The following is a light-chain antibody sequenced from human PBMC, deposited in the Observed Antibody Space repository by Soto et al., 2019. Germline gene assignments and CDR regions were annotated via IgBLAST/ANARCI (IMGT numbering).Light chain of an antibody. CDR1: SSNIGAGYD. CDR2: GNT. J-gene: IGLJ2*01. Sequence: QSVLTQPPSVSGSPGQRVTISCTGSSSNIGAGYDVHWYQQLPGRAPKLLIYGNTNRPSGVPHRFSGSKSGTSASLAITGLQAEDEADYYCLYFDSSLTVVFGGGTKVTVL. CDR3: LYFDSSLTVV. V-gene: IGLV1-40*01.